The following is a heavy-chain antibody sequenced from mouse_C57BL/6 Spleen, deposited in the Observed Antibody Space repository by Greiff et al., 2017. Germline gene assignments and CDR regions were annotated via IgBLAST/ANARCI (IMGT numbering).Heavy chain of an antibody. D-gene: IGHD1-1*01. CDR1: GYTFTSYW. J-gene: IGHJ3*01. V-gene: IGHV1-53*01. CDR2: INPSNGGT. CDR3: ARRGLITTVPFAY. Sequence: QVKLQQPGTELVKPGASVKLSCTASGYTFTSYWMHWVKKRPGQGLQWIGNINPSNGGTNYNEKFKSKATLTVDKSSSTAYMQLSSLTSEDSAVYYCARRGLITTVPFAYWGQGTLVTVSA.